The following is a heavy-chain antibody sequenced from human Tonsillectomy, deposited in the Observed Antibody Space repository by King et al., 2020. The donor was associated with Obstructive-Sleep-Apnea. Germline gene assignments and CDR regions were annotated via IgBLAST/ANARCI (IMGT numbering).Heavy chain of an antibody. V-gene: IGHV4-30-4*01. D-gene: IGHD6-13*01. J-gene: IGHJ6*02. CDR2: IYYSGST. CDR3: ARGGRGSSWYDDDYYYYGMDV. Sequence: VQLQESGPGLVKPSQTLSLTCTVSGGSISSGDYYWSWIRQPPGKGLEWIGYIYYSGSTYYNPSLNSRVTISVDTSKNQFSLKLSSVTAADTAVYYCARGGRGSSWYDDDYYYYGMDVWGQGTTVTVSS. CDR1: GGSISSGDYY.